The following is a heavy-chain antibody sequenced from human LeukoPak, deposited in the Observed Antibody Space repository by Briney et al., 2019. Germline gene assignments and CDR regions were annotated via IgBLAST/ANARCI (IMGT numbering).Heavy chain of an antibody. D-gene: IGHD3-22*01. J-gene: IGHJ3*02. CDR3: ARHRGYDRSGYYFVDAFDI. CDR1: GGSFNYKY. CDR2: MSTSGST. V-gene: IGHV4-4*09. Sequence: SETLSLTCTVSGGSFNYKYWAWIRQPPGKGLEWIGYMSTSGSTNYNPSLKSRVTISLDTSKNQFSLKLSSVTAADTAVYYCARHRGYDRSGYYFVDAFDIWGQGTMVTVSS.